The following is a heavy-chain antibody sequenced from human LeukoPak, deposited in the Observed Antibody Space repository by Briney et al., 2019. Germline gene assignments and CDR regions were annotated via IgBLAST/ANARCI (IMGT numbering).Heavy chain of an antibody. CDR1: GGSISTYY. D-gene: IGHD5-24*01. V-gene: IGHV4-4*07. Sequence: PSETLSLTCTVSGGSISTYYWSWIRQPAGKGLEWIGRMYTSGTTKYNPSLKSRVTMSVDTSNNQFSLKVSSVTAADTAVYYCARARDGHINNWFDPWGQGTLVTVSS. J-gene: IGHJ5*02. CDR2: MYTSGTT. CDR3: ARARDGHINNWFDP.